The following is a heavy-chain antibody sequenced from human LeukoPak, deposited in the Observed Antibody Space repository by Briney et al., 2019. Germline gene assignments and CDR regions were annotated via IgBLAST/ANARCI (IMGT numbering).Heavy chain of an antibody. V-gene: IGHV3-30*03. Sequence: GGSLRLSCAASGFTFSNYGMNWVRLTPGKGLEWVALISSDGSNKHYSDSVRGRFTISRDNSKNTLYLQMNSLRPEDTAVYYCARANPVLMVSKYFQHWGQGTLVTVSS. CDR3: ARANPVLMVSKYFQH. J-gene: IGHJ1*01. CDR2: ISSDGSNK. D-gene: IGHD2-8*01. CDR1: GFTFSNYG.